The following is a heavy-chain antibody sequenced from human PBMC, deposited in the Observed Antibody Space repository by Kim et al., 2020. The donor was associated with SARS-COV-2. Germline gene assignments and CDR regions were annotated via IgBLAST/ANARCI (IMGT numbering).Heavy chain of an antibody. CDR2: SKSKTEGGTT. D-gene: IGHD5-12*01. CDR3: TTSYRGYPTDAFDI. CDR1: GFTFSKAW. V-gene: IGHV3-15*01. Sequence: GGSLRLSCAAAGFTFSKAWMRWVRQAAGRGLEWVGRSKSKTEGGTTDYAAPVKGRFTISRDDARNTLYLQMNSLKTDATAVYYCTTSYRGYPTDAFDICGQRTMVTVTS. J-gene: IGHJ3*02.